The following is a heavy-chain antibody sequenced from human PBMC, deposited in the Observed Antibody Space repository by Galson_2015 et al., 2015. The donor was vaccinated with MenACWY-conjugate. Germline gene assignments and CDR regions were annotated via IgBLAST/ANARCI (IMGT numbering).Heavy chain of an antibody. Sequence: SVKVSCKASGYTFTDYYIHWVRQAPGQGLQWMGWINPNSGATNYAQNFQGWVTMTRDTSITTAYMDLSRLTSDDTAVYYCAREERSTTMVILDYWGQGTLVTVSS. J-gene: IGHJ4*02. CDR3: AREERSTTMVILDY. V-gene: IGHV1-2*04. CDR2: INPNSGAT. CDR1: GYTFTDYY. D-gene: IGHD5-18*01.